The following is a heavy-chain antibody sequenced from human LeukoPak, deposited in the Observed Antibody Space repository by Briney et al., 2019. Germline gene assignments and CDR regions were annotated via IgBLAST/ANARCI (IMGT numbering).Heavy chain of an antibody. V-gene: IGHV1-46*01. CDR3: ARVGATPGGLDY. Sequence: GASVKVSCKASGGTFSSYAISWVRQAPGQGLEWMGIINPSGGSTSYAQKFQGRVTMTRDTSTSTVYMELSSLRSEDTAVYYCARVGATPGGLDYWGQGTLVTVSS. CDR1: GGTFSSYA. CDR2: INPSGGST. J-gene: IGHJ4*02. D-gene: IGHD1-26*01.